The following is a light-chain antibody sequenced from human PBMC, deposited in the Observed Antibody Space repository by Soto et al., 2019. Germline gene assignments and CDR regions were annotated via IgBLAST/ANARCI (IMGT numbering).Light chain of an antibody. J-gene: IGKJ1*01. Sequence: EVVLTQSPATPSLSPGERANLSCRTSQSVSRTLAWYQQKSGQAPRLLHYDASNRATGIPTRFSGSGSGTDFTLTISSLEPEDFAVYYCQQRYNWPQTFGQGTKVEIK. CDR2: DAS. CDR1: QSVSRT. CDR3: QQRYNWPQT. V-gene: IGKV3-11*01.